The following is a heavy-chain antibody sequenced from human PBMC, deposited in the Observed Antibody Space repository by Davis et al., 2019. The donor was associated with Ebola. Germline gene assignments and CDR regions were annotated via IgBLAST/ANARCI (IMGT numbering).Heavy chain of an antibody. V-gene: IGHV1-46*01. CDR3: ARDDTYYYDSSGYYYDY. CDR2: INPSGGST. CDR1: GYTFTSYY. J-gene: IGHJ4*02. Sequence: ASVKVSCKASGYTFTSYYMHWVRQAPGQGLEWIGIINPSGGSTSYAQKFQGRVTMTRDTSTSTVYMELSSLRSEDTAVYYCARDDTYYYDSSGYYYDYWGQGTLVTVSS. D-gene: IGHD3-22*01.